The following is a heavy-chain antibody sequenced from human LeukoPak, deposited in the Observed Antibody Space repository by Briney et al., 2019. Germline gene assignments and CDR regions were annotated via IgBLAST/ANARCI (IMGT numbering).Heavy chain of an antibody. D-gene: IGHD6-13*01. J-gene: IGHJ5*02. CDR2: IYYSGST. CDR1: GGSISSYY. CDR3: ARLSYSSRLFDP. Sequence: SETLSLTCAVSGGSISSYYWSWIRQPPGKGLQWIGYIYYSGSTNYNPSLKSRVTISVDTSKNQFSLKLSSVTAADTAVYYCARLSYSSRLFDPWGQATLVTVSS. V-gene: IGHV4-59*08.